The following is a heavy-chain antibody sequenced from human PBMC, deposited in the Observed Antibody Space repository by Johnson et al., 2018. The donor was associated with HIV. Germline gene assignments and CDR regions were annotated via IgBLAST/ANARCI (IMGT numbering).Heavy chain of an antibody. CDR3: ARVGSSSADH. CDR2: ISYDGSNK. J-gene: IGHJ3*01. V-gene: IGHV3-30*14. CDR1: GFTFSSYA. Sequence: VQLLESGGGVVQPGRSLRLSCAASGFTFSSYAMHWVRQAPGKGLEWVAVISYDGSNKYYADSVKGRFTISRDNSKNTLYLQMNSLRAEDTALYYCARVGSSSADHWGQGTMVTVSS. D-gene: IGHD6-13*01.